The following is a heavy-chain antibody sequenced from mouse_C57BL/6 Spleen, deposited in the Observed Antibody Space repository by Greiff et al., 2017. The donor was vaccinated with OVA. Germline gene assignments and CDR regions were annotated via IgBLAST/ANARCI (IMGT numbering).Heavy chain of an antibody. CDR3: ARRRDYGSTSGYFDV. J-gene: IGHJ1*03. D-gene: IGHD1-1*01. Sequence: DVMLVESGGGLVKPGGSLKLSCAASGFTFSDYGMHWVRQAPEKGLEWVAYISSGSSTIYYADTVKGRFTISRDNAKNTLFLQMTSLRSEDTAMYYCARRRDYGSTSGYFDVWGTGTTVTVSS. V-gene: IGHV5-17*01. CDR1: GFTFSDYG. CDR2: ISSGSSTI.